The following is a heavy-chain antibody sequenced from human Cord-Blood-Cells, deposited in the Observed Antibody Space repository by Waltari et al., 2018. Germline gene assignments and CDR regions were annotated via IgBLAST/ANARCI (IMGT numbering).Heavy chain of an antibody. CDR3: AHGEYSSSSSVLGY. CDR2: IYWDDDK. J-gene: IGHJ4*02. D-gene: IGHD6-6*01. Sequence: QITLKESGPTLVKPTQTLTLTCTFSGFSPSTSGVGVAWTRQPPGKALEWLALIYWDDDKRYSPSLKSRLTITKDTSKNQVVLTMTNMDPVDTATYYCAHGEYSSSSSVLGYWGQGTLVTVSS. CDR1: GFSPSTSGVG. V-gene: IGHV2-5*02.